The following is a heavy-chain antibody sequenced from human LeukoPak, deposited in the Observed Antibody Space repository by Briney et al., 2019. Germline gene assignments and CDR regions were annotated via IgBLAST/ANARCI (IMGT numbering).Heavy chain of an antibody. CDR1: GGSFSGYY. V-gene: IGHV4-34*01. J-gene: IGHJ4*02. D-gene: IGHD2-2*01. Sequence: SETLSLTCAVYGGSFSGYYWSWIRQPPGKALEWIGEINHSGSTNYNPSLKSRVTISVDTSKNQFSLKLSSVTAADTAVYYCARRDIVVVPAAFDYWGQGTLVTVSS. CDR3: ARRDIVVVPAAFDY. CDR2: INHSGST.